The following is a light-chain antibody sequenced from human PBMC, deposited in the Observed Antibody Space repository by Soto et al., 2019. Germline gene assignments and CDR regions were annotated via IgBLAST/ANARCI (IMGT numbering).Light chain of an antibody. CDR3: SSYTSTGTPA. CDR1: STDVGGYNF. Sequence: QSALTQPASVSGSLGQSITMSCTGTSTDVGGYNFVSWYQQHPDKAPKLLIYEVTNRPSGVSNRFSGSKSGNTASLTISGLQAEDEADYYCSSYTSTGTPAFGTGTKVTVL. J-gene: IGLJ1*01. V-gene: IGLV2-14*01. CDR2: EVT.